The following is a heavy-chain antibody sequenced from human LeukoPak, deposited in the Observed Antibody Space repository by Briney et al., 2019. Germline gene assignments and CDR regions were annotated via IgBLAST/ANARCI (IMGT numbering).Heavy chain of an antibody. D-gene: IGHD2-2*01. CDR3: ARGFDCSSTSCLWFDP. V-gene: IGHV4-30-4*01. CDR1: GGSLSSGDYY. J-gene: IGHJ5*02. CDR2: IYYSGST. Sequence: SQTLSLTCTVSGGSLSSGDYYWGWIRQPPGTGLEWIGYIYYSGSTYYNPSLKSRVTISVDTSKNQFSLKLSSVTAADTAVYYCARGFDCSSTSCLWFDPWGQGTLVTVSS.